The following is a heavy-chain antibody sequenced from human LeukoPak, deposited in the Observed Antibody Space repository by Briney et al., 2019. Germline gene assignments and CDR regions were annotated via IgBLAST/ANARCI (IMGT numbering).Heavy chain of an antibody. CDR3: ARDNGFGEFEFHY. Sequence: PGGSLRLSCAASGFTFNRNAISWVRQAPGKGLEWVSSISSSSSYIYYADSVKGRFTISRDNAKNSLYLQMNSLRAEDTAVYYCARDNGFGEFEFHYWGQGTLVTVSS. CDR2: ISSSSSYI. V-gene: IGHV3-21*01. D-gene: IGHD3-10*01. CDR1: GFTFNRNA. J-gene: IGHJ4*02.